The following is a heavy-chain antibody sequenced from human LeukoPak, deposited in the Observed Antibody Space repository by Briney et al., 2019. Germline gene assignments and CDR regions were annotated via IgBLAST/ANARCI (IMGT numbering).Heavy chain of an antibody. CDR3: TKGNWGYPFDI. D-gene: IGHD7-27*01. CDR1: GFRFDDYN. Sequence: GGSLRLSCVASGFRFDDYNMHWVRHGPGKGLEWVSGITRDGDTTDYADSVKGRFTISRDNAMNSLYLQMNSLTTEDMALYYCTKGNWGYPFDIWGQGTMVTVSS. CDR2: ITRDGDTT. J-gene: IGHJ3*02. V-gene: IGHV3-9*03.